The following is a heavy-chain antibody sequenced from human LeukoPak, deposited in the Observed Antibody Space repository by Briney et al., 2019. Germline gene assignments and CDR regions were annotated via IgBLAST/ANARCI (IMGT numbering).Heavy chain of an antibody. CDR1: GFTFSSFG. Sequence: PGSSLRLSGATAGFTFSSFGMHWVRQAPGRGLEGVSLLLHDEKHYADSVKGRFTISRDNSKNTLYLQMDSLRAEDTAVYYCARYCSGGCYSGVDYWGQGTLVTVPS. CDR2: LLHDEK. J-gene: IGHJ4*02. V-gene: IGHV3-33*05. CDR3: ARYCSGGCYSGVDY. D-gene: IGHD2-15*01.